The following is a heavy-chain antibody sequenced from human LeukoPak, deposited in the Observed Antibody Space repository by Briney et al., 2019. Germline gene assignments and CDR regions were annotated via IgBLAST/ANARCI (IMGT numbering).Heavy chain of an antibody. CDR2: MNPNSGNT. D-gene: IGHD3-10*01. CDR3: ARRLLWFGELNWFDP. CDR1: GSTFTIYD. V-gene: IGHV1-8*01. J-gene: IGHJ5*02. Sequence: ASVTVSCTASGSTFTIYDINWVRQAPGQGLEWMGWMNPNSGNTGYAQKFQGRVTMTRNTSISTAYMELSSLRSEDTAVYYCARRLLWFGELNWFDPWGQGTLVTVSS.